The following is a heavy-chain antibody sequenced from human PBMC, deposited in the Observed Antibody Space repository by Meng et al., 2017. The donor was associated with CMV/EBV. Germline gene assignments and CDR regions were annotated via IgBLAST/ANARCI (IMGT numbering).Heavy chain of an antibody. D-gene: IGHD3-16*01. V-gene: IGHV4-39*07. CDR2: IYYSGST. J-gene: IGHJ4*02. Sequence: GSLRLSCTVSGGSISSSSYYWGWIRRPPGKGLEWIGSIYYSGSTYYNPSLKSRVTISVDTSKNQFSLKLRYVTAADTAVYYCATPVGAYYFDYWGQGTLVTVSS. CDR1: GGSISSSSYY. CDR3: ATPVGAYYFDY.